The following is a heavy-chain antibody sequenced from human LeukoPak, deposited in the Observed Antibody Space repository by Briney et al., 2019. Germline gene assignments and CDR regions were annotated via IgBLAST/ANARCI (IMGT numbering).Heavy chain of an antibody. CDR1: GFTFSSYD. CDR3: VRDARERGFAS. CDR2: IGTAGDT. J-gene: IGHJ4*02. V-gene: IGHV3-13*01. Sequence: GGPLRLSCAASGFTFSSYDMGWVRQIKGKGLEWVSAIGTAGDTYYAGSVKGRFTISREDARNSLYLQMNNLRVGDTAVYYCVRDARERGFASWGQGTLVTVSS. D-gene: IGHD3-3*01.